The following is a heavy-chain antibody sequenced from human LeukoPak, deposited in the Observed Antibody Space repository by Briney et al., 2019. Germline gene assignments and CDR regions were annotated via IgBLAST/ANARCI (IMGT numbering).Heavy chain of an antibody. CDR1: GFPFRVYA. CDR3: GRSSYSGYDWGYMAQV. CDR2: LSDGSSDA. D-gene: IGHD5-12*01. Sequence: GGSLRLPCGASGFPFRVYAMIGAREAPGKGLEWVAGLSDGSSDAYHADSVKGRFTIARDNSKNTVYLQMNSLRVEDTAGYYCGRSSYSGYDWGYMAQVWGQGTLVTISS. J-gene: IGHJ1*01. V-gene: IGHV3-23*01.